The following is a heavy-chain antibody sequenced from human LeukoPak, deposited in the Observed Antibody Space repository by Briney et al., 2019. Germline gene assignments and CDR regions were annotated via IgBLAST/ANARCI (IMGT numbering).Heavy chain of an antibody. CDR3: ARAILGYCSSTSCYVNWFDP. J-gene: IGHJ5*02. CDR1: GGSISSGGYY. Sequence: SQTLSLTCTVSGGSISSGGYYWSWIRQPPGKGLEWIGYIYHSGSTHYNPSLKSRVTISVDRSKNQFSLKLSSVTAADTAVYYCARAILGYCSSTSCYVNWFDPWGQGTLVTVSS. V-gene: IGHV4-30-2*01. CDR2: IYHSGST. D-gene: IGHD2-2*01.